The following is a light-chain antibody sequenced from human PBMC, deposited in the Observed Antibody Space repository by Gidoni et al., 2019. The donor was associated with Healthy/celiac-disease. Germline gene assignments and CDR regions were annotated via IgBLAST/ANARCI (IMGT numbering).Light chain of an antibody. V-gene: IGKV4-1*01. CDR3: QQYYSTPRT. CDR1: QSVLYRSHNKNY. Sequence: DIVLTPSPDSLAVSLGERATINCKSSQSVLYRSHNKNYLAWYQQKPGQPPKLLIYWASTRESGVPDRFSGSGSGTDFTLTISSLQAEDVAVYYCQQYYSTPRTFXQXTKVEIK. CDR2: WAS. J-gene: IGKJ1*01.